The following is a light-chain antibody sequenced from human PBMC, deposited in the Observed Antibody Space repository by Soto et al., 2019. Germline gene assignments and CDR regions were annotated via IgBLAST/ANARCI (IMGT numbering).Light chain of an antibody. Sequence: DIQMTQSPSTLSASGGGRVTVTCRASQRIRVWLAWYKEKAGKAPNLLIYKASRLESGVPSRFSGSGTETEITLTNSGLQPGDSTTYYCQQYNSYSPTFGQGTKVDIK. V-gene: IGKV1-5*03. CDR2: KAS. CDR1: QRIRVW. J-gene: IGKJ1*01. CDR3: QQYNSYSPT.